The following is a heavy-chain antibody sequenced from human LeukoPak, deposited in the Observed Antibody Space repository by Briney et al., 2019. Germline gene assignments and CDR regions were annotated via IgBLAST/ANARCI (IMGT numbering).Heavy chain of an antibody. CDR2: ISGSGGST. D-gene: IGHD6-19*01. CDR3: AKDRVPYSSGWVFDY. V-gene: IGHV3-23*01. Sequence: QSGGSLRLSCAASGFTFSSYAMSWVRQAPGKGLEWVSAISGSGGSTYYADSVKGRFTISRDNSKNTLYLQMNSLRAEDTAVYYCAKDRVPYSSGWVFDYWGRGTLVTVSS. CDR1: GFTFSSYA. J-gene: IGHJ4*02.